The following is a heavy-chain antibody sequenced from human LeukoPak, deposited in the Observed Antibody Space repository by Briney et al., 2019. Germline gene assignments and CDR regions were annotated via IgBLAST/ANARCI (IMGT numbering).Heavy chain of an antibody. CDR1: GFTFDDYA. CDR3: AKGPLYYYDSTGYIDY. CDR2: TSWNSGNI. V-gene: IGHV3-9*01. J-gene: IGHJ4*02. Sequence: GGSLRLSCAASGFTFDDYAMHWVRQAPGKGLEWVSGTSWNSGNIGYADSVKGRFTISRDNDKNSLYLQMNSLRAEDTALYYCAKGPLYYYDSTGYIDYWGQGTLVTVSS. D-gene: IGHD3-22*01.